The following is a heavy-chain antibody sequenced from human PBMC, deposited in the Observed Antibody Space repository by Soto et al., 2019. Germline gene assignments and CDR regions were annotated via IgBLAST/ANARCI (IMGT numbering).Heavy chain of an antibody. CDR3: AGRSIVGATTRYAFDI. CDR1: GFTFSSYW. Sequence: GESLKISCAASGFTFSSYWMSWVRQAPGKGLEWVANIKQDGSEKYYVDSVKGRFTISRDNAKNSLYLQMNSLRAEDTAVYYCAGRSIVGATTRYAFDIWGQGTMVTVSS. V-gene: IGHV3-7*03. CDR2: IKQDGSEK. J-gene: IGHJ3*02. D-gene: IGHD1-26*01.